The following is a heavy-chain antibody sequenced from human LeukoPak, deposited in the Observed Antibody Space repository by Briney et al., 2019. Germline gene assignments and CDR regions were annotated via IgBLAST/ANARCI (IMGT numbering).Heavy chain of an antibody. CDR1: GFTFSSYW. J-gene: IGHJ1*01. CDR3: ARADTAMVRIKDEYFQH. Sequence: GGSLRLSCAASGFTFSSYWMSWVRQAPGKGLEWVANIKQDGSEKYYVDSMKGRFTISRDNAKNSLYLQMNSLRAEDTAVYYCARADTAMVRIKDEYFQHWGQGTLVTVSS. D-gene: IGHD5-18*01. V-gene: IGHV3-7*03. CDR2: IKQDGSEK.